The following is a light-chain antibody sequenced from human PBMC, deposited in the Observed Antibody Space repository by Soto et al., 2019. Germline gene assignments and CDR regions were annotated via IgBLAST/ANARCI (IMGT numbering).Light chain of an antibody. J-gene: IGKJ2*01. CDR3: QQYGSSPWYT. Sequence: EIVLTQSPGTLSLSPGERATLSCRASQSVSSSYLAWYQQKPGQAPRLLMYDASSRATGIPDRFSGSGSGTDFPLTISRLEPEDFAVYYCQQYGSSPWYTFGQGTKLEIK. CDR2: DAS. V-gene: IGKV3-20*01. CDR1: QSVSSSY.